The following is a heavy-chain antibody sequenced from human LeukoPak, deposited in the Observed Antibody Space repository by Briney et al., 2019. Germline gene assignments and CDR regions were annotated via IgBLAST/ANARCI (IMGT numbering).Heavy chain of an antibody. CDR2: INHSGST. CDR1: GGSFSGYY. Sequence: SETLSLTCAVYGGSFSGYYWSWIRQPPGKGLEWIGEINHSGSTNYNPSLMSRVTMSVDTSKNQFSLKLSSVTAADTAVYYCARIGWNDYIWWFDPWGQGTLVTVSS. J-gene: IGHJ5*02. CDR3: ARIGWNDYIWWFDP. D-gene: IGHD1-1*01. V-gene: IGHV4-34*01.